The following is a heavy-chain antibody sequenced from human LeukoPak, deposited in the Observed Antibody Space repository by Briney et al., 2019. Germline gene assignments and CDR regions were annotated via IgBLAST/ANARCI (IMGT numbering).Heavy chain of an antibody. Sequence: SEPLTLPCTVSGGSINNYYGYWMRHPPGKGLELIAYSYYSGNANYNPSLESRVTISVDTSMNKFSLKVSSVTAADTAVYYCAKGGPEASAGLSWFDPWGQGILVTVSS. J-gene: IGHJ5*02. CDR2: SYYSGNA. CDR1: GGSINNYY. D-gene: IGHD1-14*01. V-gene: IGHV4-59*01. CDR3: AKGGPEASAGLSWFDP.